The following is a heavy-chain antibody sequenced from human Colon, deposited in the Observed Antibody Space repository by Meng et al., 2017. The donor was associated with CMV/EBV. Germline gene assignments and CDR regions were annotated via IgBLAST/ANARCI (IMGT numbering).Heavy chain of an antibody. D-gene: IGHD3-3*01. CDR2: ISYDGSNK. J-gene: IGHJ6*02. V-gene: IGHV3-30-3*01. CDR3: ARERYDFWSGYKEDYYYGMDV. CDR1: GFTFSSYA. Sequence: GGSLRLSCAASGFTFSSYAMHWVRQAPGKGLEWVAVISYDGSNKYYADSVKGRFTISRDNSKNTLYLQMNSLRAEDTAVYYCARERYDFWSGYKEDYYYGMDVRGQGTTVTVSS.